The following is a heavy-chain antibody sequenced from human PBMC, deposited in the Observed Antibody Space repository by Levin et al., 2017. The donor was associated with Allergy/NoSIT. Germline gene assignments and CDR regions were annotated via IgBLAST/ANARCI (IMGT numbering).Heavy chain of an antibody. J-gene: IGHJ4*02. D-gene: IGHD3-3*01. CDR1: GGSFSGYY. V-gene: IGHV4-34*01. Sequence: GSLRLSCAVYGGSFSGYYWSWIRQPPGKGLEWIGEINHSGSTNYNPSLKSRVTISVDTSKNQFSLKLSSVTAADTAVYYCARGGYDFWSGYYPLDYWGQGTLVTVSS. CDR2: INHSGST. CDR3: ARGGYDFWSGYYPLDY.